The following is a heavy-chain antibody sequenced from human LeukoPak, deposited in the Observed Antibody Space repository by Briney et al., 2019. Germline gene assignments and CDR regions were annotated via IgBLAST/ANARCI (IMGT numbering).Heavy chain of an antibody. CDR2: IYYSGST. Sequence: SETLSLTCTVSGGSISSSSHYWGWIRQPPGKGLEWIGSIYYSGSTYYNPSLESRVTISVDTSKNQFSLKVSSVTAADTAVYYCARRGASSSEEYWGQGTLVTVSS. D-gene: IGHD6-6*01. CDR3: ARRGASSSEEY. J-gene: IGHJ4*02. CDR1: GGSISSSSHY. V-gene: IGHV4-39*01.